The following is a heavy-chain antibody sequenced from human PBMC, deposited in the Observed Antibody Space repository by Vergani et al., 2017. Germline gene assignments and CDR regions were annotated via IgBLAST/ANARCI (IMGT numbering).Heavy chain of an antibody. CDR1: GASVSSSVSSSGYS. CDR2: IYYSGST. Sequence: QVRLQESGPGLVKPSETLSLTCTVSGASVSSSVSSSGYSWGWLRQPPGKGLEWIGYIYYSGSTNYNPSLKSRVTISVDTSKNQFSLKLSSVTAADTAVYYCARAVRNWFDPWGQGTLVTVSS. J-gene: IGHJ5*02. V-gene: IGHV4-61*08. CDR3: ARAVRNWFDP.